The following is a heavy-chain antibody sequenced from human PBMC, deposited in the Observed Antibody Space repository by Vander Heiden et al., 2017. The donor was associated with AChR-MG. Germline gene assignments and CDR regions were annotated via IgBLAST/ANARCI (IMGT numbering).Heavy chain of an antibody. CDR2: FDPEDGET. CDR3: AGGLRYYYYYYYGMDV. D-gene: IGHD3-16*01. CDR1: GYAPPELS. Sequence: QVQLVQSGAEVKKPGASVKVSCKVSGYAPPELSRHWVRQAPGKGLEWMGGFDPEDGETIYAQKFQGRVTMTEDTSTDTAYMELSSLRSEDTAVYYCAGGLRYYYYYYYGMDVWGQGTTVTVSS. J-gene: IGHJ6*02. V-gene: IGHV1-24*01.